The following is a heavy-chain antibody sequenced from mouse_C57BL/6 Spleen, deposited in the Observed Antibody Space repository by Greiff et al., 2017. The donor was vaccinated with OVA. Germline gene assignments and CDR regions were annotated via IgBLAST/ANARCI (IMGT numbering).Heavy chain of an antibody. D-gene: IGHD2-4*01. J-gene: IGHJ3*01. V-gene: IGHV1-55*01. Sequence: QVQLQQPGAELVKPGASVKMSCKASGYTFTSYRITWVKQRPGQGLEWIGDIYPGSGSTNYNEKFKSKATLTVDTSSSTAYMQLSSLTSEDSAVYYCARCDYDDGGFAYWGQGTLVTVSA. CDR2: IYPGSGST. CDR1: GYTFTSYR. CDR3: ARCDYDDGGFAY.